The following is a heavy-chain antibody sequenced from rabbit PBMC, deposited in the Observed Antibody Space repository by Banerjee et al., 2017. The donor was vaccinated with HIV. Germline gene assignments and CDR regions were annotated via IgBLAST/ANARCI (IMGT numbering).Heavy chain of an antibody. D-gene: IGHD6-1*01. CDR1: GFSFSSGYD. CDR2: IDPVFGDT. J-gene: IGHJ4*01. CDR3: ARRDAGYANYAYTTNYFNL. Sequence: QEQLEESGGDLVKPEGSLTLTCTASGFSFSSGYDMSWVRQAPGKGLEWIGYIDPVFGDTYYASWVNGRFTISSHDAQNTLYLQLNSLTAADTATYFCARRDAGYANYAYTTNYFNLWGPGTLVTVS. V-gene: IGHV1S45*01.